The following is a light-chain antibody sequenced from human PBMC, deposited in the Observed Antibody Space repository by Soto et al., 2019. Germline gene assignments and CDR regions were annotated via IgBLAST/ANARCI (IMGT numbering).Light chain of an antibody. Sequence: QSALTQPASVSGSPGQSITISCTGTSSDVADYNYVSWYQQHPGKAPKLMIYDVSNRPSGVSNRFSGFKSGSTASLTISGLQAEDEADYYCSSYTSSSTSFGGETKLTVL. CDR3: SSYTSSSTS. CDR1: SSDVADYNY. V-gene: IGLV2-14*03. J-gene: IGLJ2*01. CDR2: DVS.